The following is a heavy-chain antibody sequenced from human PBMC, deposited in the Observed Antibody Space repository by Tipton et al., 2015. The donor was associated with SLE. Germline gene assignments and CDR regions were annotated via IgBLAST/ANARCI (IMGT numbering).Heavy chain of an antibody. J-gene: IGHJ6*02. V-gene: IGHV4-4*02. Sequence: TLSLTCAVSGGSIRSSNWWSWVRQPPGKGLEWIGEIHHSRSTNSNPSLKSRVTLSIDTSKNQFSLELTSVTAADTAVYYCARQRLRLLSPLDAWGQGPRSPSP. CDR2: IHHSRST. CDR3: ARQRLRLLSPLDA. D-gene: IGHD3-10*01. CDR1: GGSIRSSNW.